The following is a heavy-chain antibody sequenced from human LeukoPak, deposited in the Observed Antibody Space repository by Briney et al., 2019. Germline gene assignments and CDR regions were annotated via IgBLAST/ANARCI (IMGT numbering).Heavy chain of an antibody. Sequence: SETLSLTCAVYGGSFSDYFWSWIRQPPGKGLEWIGEIYHSGSTNYNPSLKSRVTISVDKSKNQFSLKLSSVTAADTAVYYCARVNTDSSSWFENYFYYMDVWGKGTTVTVSS. CDR2: IYHSGST. CDR1: GGSFSDYF. D-gene: IGHD6-13*01. V-gene: IGHV4-34*01. J-gene: IGHJ6*03. CDR3: ARVNTDSSSWFENYFYYMDV.